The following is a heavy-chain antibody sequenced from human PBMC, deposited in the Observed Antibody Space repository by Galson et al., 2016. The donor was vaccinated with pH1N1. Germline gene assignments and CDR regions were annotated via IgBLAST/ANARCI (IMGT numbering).Heavy chain of an antibody. V-gene: IGHV3-7*01. J-gene: IGHJ4*02. D-gene: IGHD2-8*02. CDR3: ARFTGGA. Sequence: GLEWVANIKEDGSAIYYVDSVKGRFTISRDNARDSLYLQMNNLRAEDTAVYYCARFTGGAWGQGTLVTVSS. CDR2: IKEDGSAI.